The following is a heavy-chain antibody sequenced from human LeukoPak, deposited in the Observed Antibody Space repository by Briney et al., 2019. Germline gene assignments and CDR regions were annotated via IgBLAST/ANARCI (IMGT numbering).Heavy chain of an antibody. CDR3: ARSGGYSGYDVDY. CDR1: GGSISSSSYY. J-gene: IGHJ4*02. D-gene: IGHD5-12*01. CDR2: IYYSGST. V-gene: IGHV4-39*07. Sequence: SETLSLTCSVSGGSISSSSYYWGWIRQPPGKGLEWIGSIYYSGSTYYNPSLKGRVTISVDTSKNQFSLKLHSVTAADTAVYYCARSGGYSGYDVDYWGQGTLVTVSS.